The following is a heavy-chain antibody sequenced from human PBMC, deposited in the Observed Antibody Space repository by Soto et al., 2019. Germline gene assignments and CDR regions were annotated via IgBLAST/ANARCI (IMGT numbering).Heavy chain of an antibody. J-gene: IGHJ4*02. CDR1: GFTFSSYA. V-gene: IGHV3-23*01. CDR2: ISGSGGDK. Sequence: ESGGGLVQPGGSLRLSCAASGFTFSSYAMSWVRQAPGKGLEWVSSISGSGGDKYHADSVKGRFTISRDNSKNTLYLQMSSLRAEDMAIYYCAKYVITIFGVVIANYFDFWGQGTLVTVSS. CDR3: AKYVITIFGVVIANYFDF. D-gene: IGHD3-3*01.